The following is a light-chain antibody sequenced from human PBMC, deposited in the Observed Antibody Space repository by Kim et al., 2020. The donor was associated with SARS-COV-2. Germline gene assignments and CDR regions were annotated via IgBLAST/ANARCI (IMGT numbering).Light chain of an antibody. V-gene: IGLV2-14*03. J-gene: IGLJ2*01. CDR2: DAT. CDR3: RSYRRGGTVVV. Sequence: QSITNSFTGTNSDIGTYNYVSWYQQHPGNAPKLMFYDATNRPTQVSDRFAGSKSGNTTSLTNSGLEAEDDAHFLCRSYRRGGTVVVFGGGTQLSVL. CDR1: NSDIGTYNY.